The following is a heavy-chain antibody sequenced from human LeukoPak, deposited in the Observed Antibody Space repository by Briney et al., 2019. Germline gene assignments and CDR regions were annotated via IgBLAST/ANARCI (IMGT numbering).Heavy chain of an antibody. CDR3: ARGPTVTFNYHYGMDV. Sequence: GSLRLSCATSGFTFSDHYMDWVRQAPGKGLEWVARTRTKAKDYTTEYVASVKGRFTVSRDESMHSLYLQMNSLKTEDTAVYYCARGPTVTFNYHYGMDVWGQGTTVTVSS. CDR1: GFTFSDHY. J-gene: IGHJ6*02. V-gene: IGHV3-72*01. D-gene: IGHD4-17*01. CDR2: TRTKAKDYTT.